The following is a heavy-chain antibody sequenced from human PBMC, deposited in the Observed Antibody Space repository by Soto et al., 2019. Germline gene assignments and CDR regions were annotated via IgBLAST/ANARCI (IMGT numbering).Heavy chain of an antibody. CDR1: GFTFENAW. Sequence: GGSLRLSCAASGFTFENAWMSWVRQAPGKGLEWVGRIKSKTDGATTDYAAPVKGRFTLSRDDSKSTVYLQMNSLKPDDTAVYHCTTFVYGTDYWGQGTLVTVSS. CDR2: IKSKTDGATT. J-gene: IGHJ4*02. CDR3: TTFVYGTDY. D-gene: IGHD3-10*01. V-gene: IGHV3-15*01.